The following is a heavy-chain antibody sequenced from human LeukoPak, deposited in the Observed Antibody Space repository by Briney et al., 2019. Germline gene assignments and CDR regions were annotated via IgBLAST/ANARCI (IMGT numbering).Heavy chain of an antibody. V-gene: IGHV3-30-3*01. D-gene: IGHD6-6*01. CDR1: GFTFSSYA. CDR3: ARGAPERISSSTNYYFDY. Sequence: PGRSLRLSCAASGFTFSSYAMYWVRQAPGKGLEWVAVISYDGNNKYYADSVKGRFTISRDDSKNTLSLQMNSLRAEDTAVYYCARGAPERISSSTNYYFDYWGQGTLVTVSP. J-gene: IGHJ4*02. CDR2: ISYDGNNK.